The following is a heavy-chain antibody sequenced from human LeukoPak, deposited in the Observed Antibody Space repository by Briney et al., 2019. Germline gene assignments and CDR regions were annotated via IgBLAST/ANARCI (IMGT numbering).Heavy chain of an antibody. D-gene: IGHD2-15*01. CDR3: ARESDEYCSGGSCYSYPVGY. CDR1: GFTVSSNY. CDR2: IYSGGST. V-gene: IGHV3-66*01. Sequence: GGSLRLSCAASGFTVSSNYMSWVRQAPGKGLEWVSVIYSGGSTYYADSVKGRFTISRDNSKNTLYLQMNSLRAEDTAVYYCARESDEYCSGGSCYSYPVGYWGQGTLVTVSS. J-gene: IGHJ4*02.